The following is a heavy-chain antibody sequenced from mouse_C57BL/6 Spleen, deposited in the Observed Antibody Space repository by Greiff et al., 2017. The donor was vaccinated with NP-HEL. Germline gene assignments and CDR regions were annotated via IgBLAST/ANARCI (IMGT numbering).Heavy chain of an antibody. CDR1: GYTFTDYY. CDR2: INPYNGGT. J-gene: IGHJ2*01. Sequence: EVQLQESGPVLVKPGASVKMSCKASGYTFTDYYMNWVKQSHGKSLEWIGVINPYNGGTSYNQKFKGKATLTVDKSSSTAYMELNSLTSEDSAVYYCARSTTVGGFDYWGQGTTLTVSS. CDR3: ARSTTVGGFDY. D-gene: IGHD1-1*01. V-gene: IGHV1-19*01.